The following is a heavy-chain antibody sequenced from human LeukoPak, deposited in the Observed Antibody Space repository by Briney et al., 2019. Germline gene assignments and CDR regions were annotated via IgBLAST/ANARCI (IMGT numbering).Heavy chain of an antibody. Sequence: GGSLRLSCSASGFPFSSYAMHWVRQAPGKGLEYVSAISDSGGSTYYADSVKGRFTISRDNSESTLYLQMSSLRAEDTAVYFCVRGYSFGPYGMDVWGQGTTVTVSS. CDR2: ISDSGGST. CDR1: GFPFSSYA. CDR3: VRGYSFGPYGMDV. V-gene: IGHV3-64D*09. J-gene: IGHJ6*02. D-gene: IGHD2-15*01.